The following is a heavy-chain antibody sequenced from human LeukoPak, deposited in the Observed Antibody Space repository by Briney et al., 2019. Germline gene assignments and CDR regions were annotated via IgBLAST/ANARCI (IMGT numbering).Heavy chain of an antibody. CDR1: GFTFISYA. CDR3: ARGLSGYASSLGY. Sequence: GTSLRLSCAASGFTFISYAIHWVRQAPGKGLVWVSRINSDGSSTSYADSVRGRFSISRDNAKNTLYLQMNSLRAEDTAVYYCARGLSGYASSLGYWGQGTLVTVSA. J-gene: IGHJ4*02. D-gene: IGHD6-6*01. CDR2: INSDGSST. V-gene: IGHV3-74*01.